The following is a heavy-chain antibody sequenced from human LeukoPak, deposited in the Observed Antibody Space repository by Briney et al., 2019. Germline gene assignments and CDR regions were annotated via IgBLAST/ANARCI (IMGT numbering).Heavy chain of an antibody. D-gene: IGHD2-21*02. CDR1: GGSISSSSYY. Sequence: KPSETLSLTCTVSGGSISSSSYYWGWIRQPPGKGLEWIGSTYYSGSTYYNPSLKSRVTISVDTSKNQFSLKLSSVTAADTAVYCCAVAVVVTATIDYWGQGTLVTVSS. J-gene: IGHJ4*02. V-gene: IGHV4-39*07. CDR3: AVAVVVTATIDY. CDR2: TYYSGST.